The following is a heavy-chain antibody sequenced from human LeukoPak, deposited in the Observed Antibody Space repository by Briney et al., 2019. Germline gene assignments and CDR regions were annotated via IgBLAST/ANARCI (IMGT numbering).Heavy chain of an antibody. V-gene: IGHV4-39*01. J-gene: IGHJ4*02. CDR3: ARGLREVRYCSGGSCYSLYYFDY. D-gene: IGHD2-15*01. Sequence: SETLSLTCTVSGGSISSNSYYWGWIRQPPGKGLEWIGSIYYSGSTYYNPSLKSRVTISVDTSKNQFSLKLSSVTAAHTAVYYCARGLREVRYCSGGSCYSLYYFDYWGQGTLVTVSS. CDR2: IYYSGST. CDR1: GGSISSNSYY.